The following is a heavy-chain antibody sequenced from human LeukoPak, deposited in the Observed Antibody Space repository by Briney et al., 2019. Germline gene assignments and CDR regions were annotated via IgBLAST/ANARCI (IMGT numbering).Heavy chain of an antibody. D-gene: IGHD5-18*01. V-gene: IGHV3-30*18. CDR3: AKLGLGEAMATDFDY. Sequence: GRSLRLSCAASGFTFSSYGMHWVRQAPGKGLEWVAVISYDGSNKYYADSVKGRFTISRGNSKNTLYLQMNSLRAEDTAVYYCAKLGLGEAMATDFDYWGQGTLVTVSS. CDR1: GFTFSSYG. CDR2: ISYDGSNK. J-gene: IGHJ4*02.